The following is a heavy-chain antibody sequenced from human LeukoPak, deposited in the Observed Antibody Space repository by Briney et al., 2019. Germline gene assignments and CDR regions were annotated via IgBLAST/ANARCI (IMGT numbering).Heavy chain of an antibody. J-gene: IGHJ4*02. V-gene: IGHV1-2*06. CDR3: ARQVRGVTLFDY. Sequence: ASVKVSCKASGYTFTGYYMHWVRQAPGQGLEWMGRINPNSGGTNYAQKFRGRVTMTRDTSISTAYMELSRLRSDDTAVDYCARQVRGVTLFDYWGQGTLVTVSS. CDR1: GYTFTGYY. D-gene: IGHD3-10*01. CDR2: INPNSGGT.